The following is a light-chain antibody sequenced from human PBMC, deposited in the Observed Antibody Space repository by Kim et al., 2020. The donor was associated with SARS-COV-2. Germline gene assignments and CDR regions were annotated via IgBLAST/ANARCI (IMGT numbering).Light chain of an antibody. CDR1: QSVSSN. J-gene: IGKJ4*01. CDR2: GAS. Sequence: VSPGERATLSCRASQSVSSNLAWYQQKPGQTPRLLIYGASTRATDIPARFSGSGSGTEFTLTISSLQSEDFAVYYCQHYNNWPLIFGGGTKVDIK. V-gene: IGKV3-15*01. CDR3: QHYNNWPLI.